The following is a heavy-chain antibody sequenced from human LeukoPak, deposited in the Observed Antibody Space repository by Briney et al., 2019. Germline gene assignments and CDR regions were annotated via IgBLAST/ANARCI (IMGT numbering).Heavy chain of an antibody. CDR3: AAGHQNSLEGY. CDR2: ISGRT. Sequence: GGSLRLSCAASGFSITDWPLSWVRQAPGEGLEWVSAISGRTNYADSVKGRSTMSRDGSKNTLYLQMNSLTVEDTAIYFCAAGHQNSLEGYWGQGTLVSVAS. D-gene: IGHD1-1*01. CDR1: GFSITDWP. J-gene: IGHJ4*02. V-gene: IGHV3-23*01.